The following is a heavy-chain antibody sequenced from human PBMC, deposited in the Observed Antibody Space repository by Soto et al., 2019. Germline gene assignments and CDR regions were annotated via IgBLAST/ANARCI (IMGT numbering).Heavy chain of an antibody. CDR3: ARARKGSGSDYYYHYGMDV. CDR1: GWSFSDYY. CDR2: INHSGST. V-gene: IGHV4-34*01. Sequence: XETLYLTCAVYGWSFSDYYWSWIRQPPGKGLEWIGEINHSGSTNYNPSLKSRVTISVHTSKNQFSLKLSSVTAADTAVYYCARARKGSGSDYYYHYGMDVWGKGTTVTVSS. J-gene: IGHJ6*04. D-gene: IGHD3-3*01.